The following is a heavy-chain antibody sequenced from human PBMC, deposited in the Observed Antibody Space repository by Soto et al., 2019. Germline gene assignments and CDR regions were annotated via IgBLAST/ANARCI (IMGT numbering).Heavy chain of an antibody. Sequence: SETLSLTCTVSGGSISSGGYYWGWIRQHPGKGLEWIGYIYYSGTTYYNPSLQSRVTISLDTSKNQFSLKLTSVTAADTALYYCARHRGGTDYWGQGTLVTV. CDR2: IYYSGTT. J-gene: IGHJ4*02. CDR3: ARHRGGTDY. V-gene: IGHV4-31*03. CDR1: GGSISSGGYY. D-gene: IGHD2-15*01.